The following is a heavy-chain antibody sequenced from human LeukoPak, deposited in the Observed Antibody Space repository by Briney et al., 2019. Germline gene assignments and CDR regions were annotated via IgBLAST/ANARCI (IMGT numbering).Heavy chain of an antibody. V-gene: IGHV3-11*01. D-gene: IGHD2-2*01. J-gene: IGHJ4*02. CDR3: ARDVSLGYCSSTSCYGGDY. CDR2: ISSSGSTI. Sequence: GGSLRLSCAASGSTFSDYYMSWIRQAPGKGLEWVSYISSSGSTIYYADSVKGRFTISRDNAKNSLYLQMNSLRAEDTAVYYCARDVSLGYCSSTSCYGGDYWGQGTLVTVSS. CDR1: GSTFSDYY.